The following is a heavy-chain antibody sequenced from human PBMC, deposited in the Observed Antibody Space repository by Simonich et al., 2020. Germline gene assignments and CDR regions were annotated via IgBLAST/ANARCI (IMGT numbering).Heavy chain of an antibody. Sequence: QVQLVQSGAEVKKPGASVKVSCKASGYTFTSYGISWVRQAPGQGLEWMGVISGYNRTTNYAQKLQGRVTMTTDTSTSTAYMELRSLRSDDTAVYYCARASRGTWWYYYFDYWGQGTLVTVSS. J-gene: IGHJ4*02. CDR2: ISGYNRTT. V-gene: IGHV1-18*01. CDR1: GYTFTSYG. CDR3: ARASRGTWWYYYFDY. D-gene: IGHD2-15*01.